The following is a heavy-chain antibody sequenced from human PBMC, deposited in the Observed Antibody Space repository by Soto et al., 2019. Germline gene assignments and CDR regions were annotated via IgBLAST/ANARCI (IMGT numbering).Heavy chain of an antibody. Sequence: GESLKISCKGSGYSFTSYWIGWVRQMPGKGLEWMGIIYPGDSDTRYSPSFQGQVTISADKSISTAYLQWSSLKASDTAMYYCARHASNPAGEADSSGWSKWGQGTLVTVSS. CDR1: GYSFTSYW. J-gene: IGHJ4*02. CDR3: ARHASNPAGEADSSGWSK. V-gene: IGHV5-51*01. CDR2: IYPGDSDT. D-gene: IGHD6-19*01.